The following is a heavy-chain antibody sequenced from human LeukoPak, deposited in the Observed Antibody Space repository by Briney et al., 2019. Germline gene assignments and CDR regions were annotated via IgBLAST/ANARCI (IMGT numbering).Heavy chain of an antibody. CDR2: ISSSSSYI. CDR3: VSENHRSFDY. D-gene: IGHD1-14*01. V-gene: IGHV3-21*01. CDR1: GFTFSSYS. J-gene: IGHJ4*01. Sequence: PGGSLRLSCAASGFTFSSYSMNWVRQAPGKGLEWVSSISSSSSYIYYADSVKGRFTIPRDNAKNSLYLQMNSLRADDTAVYYCVSENHRSFDYWGHGSLVTVSS.